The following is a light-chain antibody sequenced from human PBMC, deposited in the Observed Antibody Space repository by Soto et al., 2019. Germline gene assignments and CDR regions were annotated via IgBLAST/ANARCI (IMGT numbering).Light chain of an antibody. CDR2: DNN. J-gene: IGLJ3*02. V-gene: IGLV1-51*01. CDR3: GTWDSSLSAGWM. CDR1: SSNIGNNY. Sequence: QSVLTQPPSVSAAPGQTVTISCSGSSSNIGNNYVSWYQQLPGTAPKVLIYDNNKRPSGIPDRFSGSKSGTSATLRITGIQTGDEADYYCGTWDSSLSAGWMFGRGTKLTVL.